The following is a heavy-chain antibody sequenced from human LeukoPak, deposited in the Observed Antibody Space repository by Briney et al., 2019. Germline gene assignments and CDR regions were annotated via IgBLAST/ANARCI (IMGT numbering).Heavy chain of an antibody. CDR1: GFTFSSFT. V-gene: IGHV3-23*01. CDR3: AKRKNSPGYSSLDQ. Sequence: GGSLRLSCVASGFTFSSFTLDWVRQAPGRGLEWISVVSRTGSTKYYADSVKGRFTISRDNSKNTGYLQMNSLRVDDSAVYYCAKRKNSPGYSSLDQWGQGTLVTVSS. D-gene: IGHD2-15*01. J-gene: IGHJ4*02. CDR2: VSRTGSTK.